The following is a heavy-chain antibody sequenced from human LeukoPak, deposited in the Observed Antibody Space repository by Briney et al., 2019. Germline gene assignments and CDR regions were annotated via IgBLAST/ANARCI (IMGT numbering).Heavy chain of an antibody. J-gene: IGHJ4*02. V-gene: IGHV3-23*01. Sequence: GGSLRLSCAASRFSFSAYAMTWVRQAPGKGLEWFSTIDTSGFTTYYADSVKGRFIVSRDNSKNTLYLRLNSLRAEDTALYYCVTSSSGSTLFFEYWGQGTLVTASS. CDR3: VTSSSGSTLFFEY. CDR2: IDTSGFTT. CDR1: RFSFSAYA. D-gene: IGHD6-25*01.